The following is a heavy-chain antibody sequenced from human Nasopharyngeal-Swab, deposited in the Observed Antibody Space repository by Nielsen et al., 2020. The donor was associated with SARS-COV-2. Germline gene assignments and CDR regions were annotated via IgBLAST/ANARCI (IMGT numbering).Heavy chain of an antibody. CDR3: ARDLYCHYFVGEI. CDR2: ISDSGST. V-gene: IGHV4-59*01. J-gene: IGHJ3*02. Sequence: WIRQPPGKGLEWLGHISDSGSTSYKPSLKSRVTIFSDTSKNRFSLRLTSVTAADTAVYYCARDLYCHYFVGEIWGRGTMVTVSS. D-gene: IGHD3-9*01.